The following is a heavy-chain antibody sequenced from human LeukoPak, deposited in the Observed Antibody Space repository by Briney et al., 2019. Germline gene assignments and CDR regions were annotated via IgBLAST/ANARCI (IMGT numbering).Heavy chain of an antibody. CDR1: GYTFTSYY. J-gene: IGHJ4*02. CDR2: INPSGGST. CDR3: ARETGEWELPDY. V-gene: IGHV1-46*01. D-gene: IGHD1-26*01. Sequence: GASVTVSFTASGYTFTSYYMHWVRQAPGQGLEWMGIINPSGGSTSYAQKFQGRVTMTSDMSTSTVYMELSSLRSEDTAVYYCARETGEWELPDYWGQGTLVTVSS.